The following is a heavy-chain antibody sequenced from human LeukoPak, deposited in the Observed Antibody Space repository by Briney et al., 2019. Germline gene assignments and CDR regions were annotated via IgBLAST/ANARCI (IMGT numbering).Heavy chain of an antibody. D-gene: IGHD2-2*01. Sequence: SETLSLTGTVSGGSISSYYWSWIRQPAGKGLEWIGRIYTSGSTNYNPSLKSRVTISVDTSKNQFSLKLSSVTAADTAVYYCARHYCSSTSCPPYHDAFDIWGQGTMVTVSS. V-gene: IGHV4-4*07. CDR2: IYTSGST. CDR3: ARHYCSSTSCPPYHDAFDI. CDR1: GGSISSYY. J-gene: IGHJ3*02.